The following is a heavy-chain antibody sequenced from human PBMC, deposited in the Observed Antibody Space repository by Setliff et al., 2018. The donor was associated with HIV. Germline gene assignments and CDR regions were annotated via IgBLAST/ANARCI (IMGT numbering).Heavy chain of an antibody. CDR3: VKVAYCTNGVCYHYFGS. V-gene: IGHV3-30*18. CDR2: ISYDGSKK. D-gene: IGHD2-8*01. CDR1: GFTFSSYS. Sequence: GGSLRLSCAASGFTFSSYSMHWVRQAPGKGLEWVALISYDGSKKFYADSVKGLFTISRDNSKNTLYLQMNSLRAEDTAVYYCVKVAYCTNGVCYHYFGSWGQGTLVTSPQ. J-gene: IGHJ4*02.